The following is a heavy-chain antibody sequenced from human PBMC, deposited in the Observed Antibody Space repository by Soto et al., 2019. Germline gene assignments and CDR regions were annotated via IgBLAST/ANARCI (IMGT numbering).Heavy chain of an antibody. V-gene: IGHV3-23*01. D-gene: IGHD1-1*01. J-gene: IGHJ4*02. CDR3: AKERPRRTSGSVFDY. CDR2: VSASGLNT. CDR1: GFTFSTYA. Sequence: EVQLLESGGKLVQPGGSLTLSCAASGFTFSTYAMAWVRQAPGKGLEWVSGVSASGLNTDYADPVKGRFYISRDNSKNTVSLHMNSLRAEDTAWYYGAKERPRRTSGSVFDYWGQGTPVTVSS.